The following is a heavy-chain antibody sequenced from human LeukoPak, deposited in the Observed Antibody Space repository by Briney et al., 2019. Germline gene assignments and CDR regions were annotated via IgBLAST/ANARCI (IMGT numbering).Heavy chain of an antibody. Sequence: WETLSLTCTVSGGSISSSSYYWGWVPQPPGKGVGWIGSTYCSGSTYSNPSLKSRVTIAVDTSQNQFSLKLSSVTAADTAVYYCARHGTSSGYDIGYWGQGTLVTVSS. CDR1: GGSISSSSYY. J-gene: IGHJ4*02. CDR2: TYCSGST. D-gene: IGHD3-22*01. V-gene: IGHV4-39*01. CDR3: ARHGTSSGYDIGY.